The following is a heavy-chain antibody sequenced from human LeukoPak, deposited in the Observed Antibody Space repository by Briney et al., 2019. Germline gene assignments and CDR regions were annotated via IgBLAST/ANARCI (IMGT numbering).Heavy chain of an antibody. J-gene: IGHJ6*03. V-gene: IGHV3-21*04. Sequence: PGGSLRLSCAASGFTFSSYSMNWVRQAPGKGLEWVSSISSSSSYIYYADSVKGRFTISRDNAKNSLYLQMNSLRAEDTAVYYCARDPGEDYYYYMDVWGKGTTVTISS. CDR3: ARDPGEDYYYYMDV. CDR1: GFTFSSYS. D-gene: IGHD7-27*01. CDR2: ISSSSSYI.